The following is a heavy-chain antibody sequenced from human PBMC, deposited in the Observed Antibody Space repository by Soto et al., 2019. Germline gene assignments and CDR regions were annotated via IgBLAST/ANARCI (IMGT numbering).Heavy chain of an antibody. CDR2: INHSGST. Sequence: SETLSLTCAVYGGSFSGYYWSWIRQPPGKGLEWIGEINHSGSTNYNPSLKSRVTVSVDTSKNQFSLKLSSVTAADTAVYYCARLDCSGGHCSWSQGTLVTSPQ. V-gene: IGHV4-34*01. D-gene: IGHD2-15*01. J-gene: IGHJ5*02. CDR3: ARLDCSGGHCS. CDR1: GGSFSGYY.